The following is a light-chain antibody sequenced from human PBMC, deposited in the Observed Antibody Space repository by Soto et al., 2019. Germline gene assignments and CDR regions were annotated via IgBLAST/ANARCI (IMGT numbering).Light chain of an antibody. CDR1: QSLLHSDGNTY. J-gene: IGKJ2*01. CDR3: MQATQYPPYT. Sequence: DIVMTQTPLSSPVTLGQPASISCRSSQSLLHSDGNTYLSWLQQRPGQPPRLPIYKISNRLSGVPDRFSGSGAGTDFTLKISRVEADDVGVYYCMQATQYPPYTFGQGTKLEI. CDR2: KIS. V-gene: IGKV2-24*01.